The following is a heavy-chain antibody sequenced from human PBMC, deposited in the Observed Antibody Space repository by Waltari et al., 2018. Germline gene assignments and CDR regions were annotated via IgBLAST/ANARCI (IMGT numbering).Heavy chain of an antibody. CDR2: ASFDGSTT. V-gene: IGHV3-30*18. D-gene: IGHD3-10*01. CDR3: AKDAFGNTYLDH. Sequence: QVQLVESGGGVVQPGMSLRLSCAASGFSLSHFGMHWVRQAPGKGLEWVALASFDGSTTYYADSVRGRFTISRDNSKNTLYLDINTLRVDDTAIYYCAKDAFGNTYLDHWGQGTLVT. J-gene: IGHJ5*02. CDR1: GFSLSHFG.